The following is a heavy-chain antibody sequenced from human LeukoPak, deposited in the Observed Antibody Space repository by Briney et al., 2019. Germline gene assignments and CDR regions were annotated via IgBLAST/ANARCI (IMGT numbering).Heavy chain of an antibody. CDR1: GGTFSSYA. D-gene: IGHD3-10*01. CDR2: IIPILGIA. J-gene: IGHJ6*02. CDR3: ATGMVRGVITARMDV. V-gene: IGHV1-69*04. Sequence: ASVKVSCKASGGTFSSYAISWVRQAPGQGLEWMGRIIPILGIANYAQKFQGRVTITADKSTSTAYMELSSLRSEDTAVYCCATGMVRGVITARMDVWGQGTTVTVSS.